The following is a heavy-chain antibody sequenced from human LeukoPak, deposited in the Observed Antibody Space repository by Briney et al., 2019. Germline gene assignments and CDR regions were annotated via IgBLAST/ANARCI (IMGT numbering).Heavy chain of an antibody. D-gene: IGHD2-2*01. CDR2: INWNGGST. CDR3: ARRMPGDAFDV. Sequence: GGSLRLSCAASGFTFDDYGMKWVRQPPGKWLEWVCNINWNGGSTSYADSLKGRLTISRDNAKSSLYLQMNSLRAEDTAMYFCARRMPGDAFDVWGQGTMVTVSS. CDR1: GFTFDDYG. V-gene: IGHV3-20*04. J-gene: IGHJ3*01.